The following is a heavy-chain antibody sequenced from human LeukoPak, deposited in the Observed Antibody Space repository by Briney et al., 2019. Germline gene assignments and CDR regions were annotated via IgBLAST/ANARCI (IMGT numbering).Heavy chain of an antibody. V-gene: IGHV3-21*01. CDR3: ARERRWVRGVDY. Sequence: GGSLRLSCAASGFTFSSYSMNWVRQAPGKGLEWVSSISSSSSYIYYADSVKGRFTISGDNAKNSLYLQMNSLRAEDTAVYYCARERRWVRGVDYWGQGTLVTVSS. J-gene: IGHJ4*02. CDR2: ISSSSSYI. CDR1: GFTFSSYS. D-gene: IGHD3-10*01.